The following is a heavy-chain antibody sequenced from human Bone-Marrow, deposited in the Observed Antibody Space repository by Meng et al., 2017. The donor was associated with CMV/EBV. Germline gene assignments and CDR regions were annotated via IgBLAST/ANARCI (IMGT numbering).Heavy chain of an antibody. CDR2: IYYSGST. V-gene: IGHV4-30-4*08. Sequence: SETLSLTCAVYGGSFSGYYWTWVRQPPGKGLEWIGYIYYSGSTYYHPSLKSRVTIPVDTSKNQFSLKLSSVNAAVTAVYYCARVPAATNWFDPWGQGTLVTVSS. D-gene: IGHD2-2*01. J-gene: IGHJ5*02. CDR1: GGSFSGYY. CDR3: ARVPAATNWFDP.